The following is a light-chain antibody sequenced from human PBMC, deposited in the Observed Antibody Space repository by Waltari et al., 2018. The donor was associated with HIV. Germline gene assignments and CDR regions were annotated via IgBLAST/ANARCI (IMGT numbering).Light chain of an antibody. J-gene: IGKJ1*01. CDR1: QSISSW. CDR2: KSS. V-gene: IGKV1-5*03. Sequence: DIQMTQSPSTLSASVGDRVTITCRASQSISSWLAWYQQKPGKAPKLLISKSSTLESGVPSRFSGSGSGTEFTLTISSLQPDDYATDYCQQYNSKAYPTFGQGTKVEVK. CDR3: QQYNSKAYPT.